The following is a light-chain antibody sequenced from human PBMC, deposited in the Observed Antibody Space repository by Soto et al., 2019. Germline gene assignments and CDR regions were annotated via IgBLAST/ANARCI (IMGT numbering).Light chain of an antibody. CDR1: QSISSW. CDR3: QQYTTYSSLT. CDR2: DAS. V-gene: IGKV1-5*01. Sequence: DIQRTQNPSNLSASVGDRVTSTCRASQSISSWLAWYQQKLGRAPRLLIYDASSLESGVPSRFSGSGYGTKFTLTISSLQPDDFATYYCQQYTTYSSLTFGGGTKVDIK. J-gene: IGKJ4*01.